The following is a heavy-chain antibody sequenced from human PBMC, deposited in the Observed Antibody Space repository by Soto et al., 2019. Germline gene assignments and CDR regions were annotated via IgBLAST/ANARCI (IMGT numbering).Heavy chain of an antibody. CDR3: AMYYGHGQDY. J-gene: IGHJ4*02. CDR1: GASVTNYY. Sequence: QVQLHQSGPGLVKPSETLSLTCSVSGASVTNYYWSWIRQSPGKGLEWIGYISYGGTTNFNSSLKGRVTVSVVMSKNQFSLTLNSVTAADTAVYYCAMYYGHGQDYWGQGTLVTVSS. D-gene: IGHD3-10*01. CDR2: ISYGGTT. V-gene: IGHV4-59*02.